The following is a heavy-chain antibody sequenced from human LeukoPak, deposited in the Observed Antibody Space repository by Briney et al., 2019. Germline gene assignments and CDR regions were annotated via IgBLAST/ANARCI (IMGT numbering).Heavy chain of an antibody. J-gene: IGHJ3*02. V-gene: IGHV1-69*04. Sequence: AASVKVSCKASGGTFSSYAISWVRQAPGQGLEWMGRIIPILGIANYAQRFQGRVTITADESTSTAYMELSSLRSEDTAVYYCARLTLLFGIVGSSGWYGAFDIWGQGTMVTVSS. CDR3: ARLTLLFGIVGSSGWYGAFDI. CDR2: IIPILGIA. CDR1: GGTFSSYA. D-gene: IGHD6-19*01.